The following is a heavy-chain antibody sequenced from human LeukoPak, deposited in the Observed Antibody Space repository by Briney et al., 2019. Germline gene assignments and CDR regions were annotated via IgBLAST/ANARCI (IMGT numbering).Heavy chain of an antibody. D-gene: IGHD3-10*01. CDR2: IYSGGST. CDR3: AGEYKPRYYGSGSYSRYDY. J-gene: IGHJ4*02. CDR1: GFTVTNNY. V-gene: IGHV3-66*01. Sequence: GGSLRLSCAASGFTVTNNYMTWVRQAPGKGLEWVSVIYSGGSTFYADSVKGRFTISRDNSKNTLYLQMNSLRAEDTAVYYCAGEYKPRYYGSGSYSRYDYWGQGTLVTVSS.